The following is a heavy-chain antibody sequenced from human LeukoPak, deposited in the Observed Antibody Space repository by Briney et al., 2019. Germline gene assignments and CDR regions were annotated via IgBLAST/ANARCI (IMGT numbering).Heavy chain of an antibody. CDR2: ISSSTNYI. V-gene: IGHV3-21*01. CDR1: GFTFNSYA. D-gene: IGHD3-10*01. CDR3: ARGFGGSSSGSSDY. Sequence: PGGSLRLSCAAPGFTFNSYAMSWVRQAPGKGLEWVSSISSSTNYIYYADSVKGRFTISRDNAKNSLYLQMNSLRAEDTAVYYCARGFGGSSSGSSDYWGQGTLVTVSS. J-gene: IGHJ4*02.